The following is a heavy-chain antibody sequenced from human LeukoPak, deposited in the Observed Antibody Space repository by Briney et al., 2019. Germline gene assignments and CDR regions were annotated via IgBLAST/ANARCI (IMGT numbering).Heavy chain of an antibody. CDR1: GGTFSSYA. V-gene: IGHV1-69*05. Sequence: LGASVKVSCKASGGTFSSYAISWVRQAPGQGLEWMGGIIPIFGTANYAQKFQGRVTMTRDTSTSAVYMELSSLRSEDTAVYYCARALPRWAAFDIWGQGTMVTVSS. CDR2: IIPIFGTA. CDR3: ARALPRWAAFDI. D-gene: IGHD6-13*01. J-gene: IGHJ3*02.